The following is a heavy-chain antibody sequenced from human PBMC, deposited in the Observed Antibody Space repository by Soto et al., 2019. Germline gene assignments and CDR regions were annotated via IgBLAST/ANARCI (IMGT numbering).Heavy chain of an antibody. D-gene: IGHD6-13*01. CDR2: IYYSGST. Sequence: QVQLQESGPGLVKPSETLSLTCTVSGGSISSYYWSWIRQPPGKGLEWIGYIYYSGSTNYNPSLXSXVXIXXDTSKNQFSLKLSSVTAADTAVYYCARRYGTVFGYWGQGTLVTVSS. CDR1: GGSISSYY. CDR3: ARRYGTVFGY. V-gene: IGHV4-59*01. J-gene: IGHJ4*02.